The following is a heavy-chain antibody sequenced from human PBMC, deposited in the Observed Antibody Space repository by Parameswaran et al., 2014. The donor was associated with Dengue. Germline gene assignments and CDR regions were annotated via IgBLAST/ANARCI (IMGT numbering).Heavy chain of an antibody. Sequence: WVRQAPGQGLEWMGWISAYSGNTNYAQKLQGRVTMTTDTSTSTAYMELRSLRSDDTAVYYCARDSSSRSRDYYYYYGMDVWAKDHGHRLL. V-gene: IGHV1-18*01. CDR2: ISAYSGNT. J-gene: IGHJ6*04. D-gene: IGHD6-6*01. CDR3: ARDSSSRSRDYYYYYGMDV.